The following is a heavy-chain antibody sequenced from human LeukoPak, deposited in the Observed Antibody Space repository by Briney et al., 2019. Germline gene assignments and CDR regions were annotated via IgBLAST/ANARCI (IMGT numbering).Heavy chain of an antibody. CDR3: ARRIMITSMGCFDY. CDR1: GYSISSGYY. D-gene: IGHD3-16*01. Sequence: PSETLSLTCAVSGYSISSGYYWGWIRQPPGKGLEWIGSIYHSGSTYYNPSLKSRVTISVDTSKNQFSLKLSSVTAADTAVYYCARRIMITSMGCFDYWGQGTLVTVSS. CDR2: IYHSGST. J-gene: IGHJ4*02. V-gene: IGHV4-38-2*01.